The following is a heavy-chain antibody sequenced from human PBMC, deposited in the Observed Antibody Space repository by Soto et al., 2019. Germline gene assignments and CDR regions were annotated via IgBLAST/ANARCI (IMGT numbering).Heavy chain of an antibody. Sequence: EVQLVESGGGLVQPGRSLRLSCAASGFTFDDYAMHWVRQAPGKGLEWVSGISWNSGSIGYADSVKGRFTISRDNAKNSLYLQMNSLRAEDTAIYYCAKGSSSAWYGFGYWGQGTLVTVSS. D-gene: IGHD6-19*01. V-gene: IGHV3-9*01. CDR2: ISWNSGSI. CDR1: GFTFDDYA. J-gene: IGHJ4*02. CDR3: AKGSSSAWYGFGY.